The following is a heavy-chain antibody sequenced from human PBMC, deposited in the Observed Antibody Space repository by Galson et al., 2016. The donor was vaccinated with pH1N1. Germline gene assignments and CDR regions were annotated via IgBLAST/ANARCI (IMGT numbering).Heavy chain of an antibody. V-gene: IGHV2-5*02. CDR3: ARNGYGDYVGYFDY. D-gene: IGHD4-17*01. J-gene: IGHJ4*02. Sequence: PALVKPTQTLTLTCTFSGFSLSTSGVGVGWIRQPPGKALEWLALISWDDDKRYSPSLKSRLTITKDTSKNQVVLTMTNMDPVDTATYYCARNGYGDYVGYFDYWGQGTLVTVSS. CDR2: ISWDDDK. CDR1: GFSLSTSGVG.